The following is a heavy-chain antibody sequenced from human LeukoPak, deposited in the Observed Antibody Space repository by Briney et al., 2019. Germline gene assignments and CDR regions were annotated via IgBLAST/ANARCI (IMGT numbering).Heavy chain of an antibody. CDR2: ISSDGSNK. CDR3: AKAHSSGWYYFDS. V-gene: IGHV3-30-3*01. Sequence: GGSLRLSCAASGFTFSSYAMHWGRQAPGKGLEWVTVISSDGSNKYYADSVKGRFTISRDNSKNTLYLQMNSPRAEDTAVYYCAKAHSSGWYYFDSWGQGTLVIVSS. CDR1: GFTFSSYA. J-gene: IGHJ4*02. D-gene: IGHD6-19*01.